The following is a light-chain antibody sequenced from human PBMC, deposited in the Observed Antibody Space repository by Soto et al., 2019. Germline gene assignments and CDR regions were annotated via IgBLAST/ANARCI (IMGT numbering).Light chain of an antibody. CDR3: CSYAGTYSVI. CDR1: SSDIGGYSF. CDR2: DVR. V-gene: IGLV2-11*01. Sequence: QSVLTQPPSVSGSPGQSVTISCSGTSSDIGGYSFVSWYQQHPGNTPKLIIYDVRNRPSGVPDRFSGSKSGNTASLTISGLQAEDEADYYCCSYAGTYSVIFGGGTKVTVL. J-gene: IGLJ2*01.